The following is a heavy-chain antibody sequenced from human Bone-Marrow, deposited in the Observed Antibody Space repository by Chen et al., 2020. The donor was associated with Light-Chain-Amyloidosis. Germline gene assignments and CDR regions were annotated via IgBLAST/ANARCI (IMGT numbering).Heavy chain of an antibody. CDR3: TRDRGADTPNDF. D-gene: IGHD6-25*01. Sequence: QVQLQESGPGLVRPSETLSLTCAVSGYSISSGYYWAWVRQPPGKGLEWIGSIYHSGDTFYNPSLKSRLTLSIDTSKNQFSLRLTSVTAADTAVYYCTRDRGADTPNDFWGPGTLVIVSS. J-gene: IGHJ4*02. CDR2: IYHSGDT. V-gene: IGHV4-38-2*02. CDR1: GYSISSGYY.